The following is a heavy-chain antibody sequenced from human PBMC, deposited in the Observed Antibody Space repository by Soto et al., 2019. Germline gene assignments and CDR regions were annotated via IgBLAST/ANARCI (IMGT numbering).Heavy chain of an antibody. Sequence: QVQLVQSGAEVKKPGSSVKVSCKASGGTFSSYAISWVRQAPGQGLEWMGGIIPIFGTANYAQKFQGRVKITADESTSTAYMELSSLRSEDTAVYYCARGERRDGYNAYYYGMDVWGQGTTVTVSS. D-gene: IGHD5-12*01. J-gene: IGHJ6*02. V-gene: IGHV1-69*12. CDR1: GGTFSSYA. CDR2: IIPIFGTA. CDR3: ARGERRDGYNAYYYGMDV.